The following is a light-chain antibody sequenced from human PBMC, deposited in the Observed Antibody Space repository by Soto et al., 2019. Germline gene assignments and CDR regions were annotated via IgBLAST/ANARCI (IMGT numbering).Light chain of an antibody. V-gene: IGKV3-15*01. CDR2: GAS. Sequence: EIVMTQSPATLSVSPGERATLSCRASQSVSSNLAWYQQKPGQPPRLLIFGASTRVAGVPARFSGSGSGTEFALTISSLQSEDFGVYYCQQYNEWPPITFGQGTRLEI. J-gene: IGKJ5*01. CDR1: QSVSSN. CDR3: QQYNEWPPIT.